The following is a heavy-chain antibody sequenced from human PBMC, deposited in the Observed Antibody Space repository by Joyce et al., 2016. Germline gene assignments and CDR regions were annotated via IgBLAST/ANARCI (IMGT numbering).Heavy chain of an antibody. CDR2: VYHGGNT. CDR1: GGSIKTNAYF. V-gene: IGHV4-39*07. CDR3: AKAGDFWSGYFDF. D-gene: IGHD3-3*01. J-gene: IGHJ4*02. Sequence: QLQLQESGPGLVKPSETLSLTCSVSGGSIKTNAYFWGWIRQPPGKGLEWIGSVYHGGNTYDNPSRKSRLTISVDTSKNLFSLNLTSVTASDTAVYYCAKAGDFWSGYFDFWGQGILVTVSS.